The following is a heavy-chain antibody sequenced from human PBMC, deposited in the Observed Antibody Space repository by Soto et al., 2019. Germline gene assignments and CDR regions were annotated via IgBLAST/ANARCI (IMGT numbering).Heavy chain of an antibody. CDR2: IYDSGIT. CDR1: GGSITSYH. CDR3: ARDVAHGYTENV. V-gene: IGHV4-4*08. J-gene: IGHJ3*01. D-gene: IGHD5-18*01. Sequence: QVHLLESGPGLVKPSETLSLTCIVSGGSITSYHWIWILQVPWEGLEWIGYIYDSGITNYTPSRKGRVTMSLDRSNNQVSLKLSSVTAADTAVYFCARDVAHGYTENVWGQGTMVTVSS.